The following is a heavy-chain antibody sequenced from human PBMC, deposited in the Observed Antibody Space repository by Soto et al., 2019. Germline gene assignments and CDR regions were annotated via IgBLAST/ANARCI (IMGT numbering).Heavy chain of an antibody. D-gene: IGHD2-2*01. J-gene: IGHJ5*02. Sequence: ASVKVYCKPSGYTFSNDGITWVRQAPGQPLEWLGWISLYSDGTNYAQKFQGRVSMTTDTSTTTAYMELRSLRSDDTAVYYCARVVPGAEAWFGPWGQGTLVTVSS. V-gene: IGHV1-18*01. CDR3: ARVVPGAEAWFGP. CDR1: GYTFSNDG. CDR2: ISLYSDGT.